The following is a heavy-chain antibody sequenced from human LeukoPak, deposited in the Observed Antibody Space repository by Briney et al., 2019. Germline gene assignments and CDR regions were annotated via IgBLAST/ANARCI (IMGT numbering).Heavy chain of an antibody. V-gene: IGHV1-8*02. Sequence: ASVKVSCKASGGTFSSYAISWVRQATGQGLEWMGWMNPNSGNTGYAQKFQGRVTMTRNTSISTAYMELSSLRSEDTAVYYCARIVSRAADGDYWGQGTLVTVSS. CDR1: GGTFSSYA. J-gene: IGHJ4*02. D-gene: IGHD6-25*01. CDR2: MNPNSGNT. CDR3: ARIVSRAADGDY.